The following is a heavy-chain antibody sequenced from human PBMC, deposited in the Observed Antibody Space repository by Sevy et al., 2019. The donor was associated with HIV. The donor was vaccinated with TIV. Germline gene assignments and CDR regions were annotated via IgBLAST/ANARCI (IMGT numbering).Heavy chain of an antibody. V-gene: IGHV3-49*04. CDR3: TRWKAAQSIFDY. J-gene: IGHJ4*02. D-gene: IGHD6-13*01. Sequence: GGSLRLSCTASGFTFGDYCMSWVRQAPGKGLEWVAFLKSDVYGGTVDHAASVRGRFVFSRDDSKTIAYLQMNDLKTEDTGVYCCTRWKAAQSIFDYWGQGALVTVSS. CDR2: LKSDVYGGTV. CDR1: GFTFGDYC.